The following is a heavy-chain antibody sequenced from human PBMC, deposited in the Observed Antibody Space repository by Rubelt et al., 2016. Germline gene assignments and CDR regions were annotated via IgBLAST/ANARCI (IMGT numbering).Heavy chain of an antibody. CDR3: ARGVVPAAASWFDP. D-gene: IGHD2-2*01. J-gene: IGHJ5*02. Sequence: QLQLQESGPGLVKPSETLSLTCTVSGGSISSSSYSWGWIRQPPGKGLEWIGTIYYSGSTYYNPSLKSRVTISVDTSKNQFSLKLSSVTAADTAVYYCARGVVPAAASWFDPWGQGTLVTVSS. CDR1: GGSISSSSYS. CDR2: IYYSGST. V-gene: IGHV4-39*07.